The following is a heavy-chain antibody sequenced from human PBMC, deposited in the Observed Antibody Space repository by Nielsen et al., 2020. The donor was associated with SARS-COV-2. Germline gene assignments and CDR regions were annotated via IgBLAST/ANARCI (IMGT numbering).Heavy chain of an antibody. J-gene: IGHJ6*02. Sequence: GESLKISCAGSGFTFGSYAMRWVRQAPGKGLEWVSAISGSGENTYYADSVKGRFTISRDNSKKTLYLQMNSVRAEDTALYYCAKDVAVSSGWLYYYYGMDVWGQGTTVTVSS. V-gene: IGHV3-23*01. CDR2: ISGSGENT. CDR1: GFTFGSYA. CDR3: AKDVAVSSGWLYYYYGMDV. D-gene: IGHD6-19*01.